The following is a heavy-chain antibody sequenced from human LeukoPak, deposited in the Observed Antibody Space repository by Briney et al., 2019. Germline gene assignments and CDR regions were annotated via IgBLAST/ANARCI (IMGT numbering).Heavy chain of an antibody. CDR1: GGTFSSYA. D-gene: IGHD6-19*01. V-gene: IGHV1-69*05. Sequence: SVKVSCKASGGTFSSYAVSWVRQAPGQGLEWMGGIIPIFGTANYAQKFQGRVTITTDESTSTAYMELSSLRSEDTAVYYCARDGVAGPYWYFDLWGRGTLVTVSS. CDR3: ARDGVAGPYWYFDL. CDR2: IIPIFGTA. J-gene: IGHJ2*01.